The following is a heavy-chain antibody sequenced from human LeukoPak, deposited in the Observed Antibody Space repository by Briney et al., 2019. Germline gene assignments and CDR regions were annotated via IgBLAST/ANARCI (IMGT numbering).Heavy chain of an antibody. Sequence: HLRGSLRLSCAASGFTFSSYAMSWVRQAPGKVLEWVSGTSGSGGSTYYAGSAKGRFTISRDNSKNTLYLQMNSLRVEDTAVYYCAKNGGSQCYSHLDSWGQGTLVTVSS. J-gene: IGHJ4*02. CDR1: GFTFSSYA. CDR2: TSGSGGST. CDR3: AKNGGSQCYSHLDS. D-gene: IGHD2-15*01. V-gene: IGHV3-23*01.